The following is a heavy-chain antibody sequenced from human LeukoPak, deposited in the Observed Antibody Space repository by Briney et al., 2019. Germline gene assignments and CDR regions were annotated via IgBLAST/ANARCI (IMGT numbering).Heavy chain of an antibody. D-gene: IGHD6-13*01. V-gene: IGHV1-2*02. Sequence: ASVKVSCKASRYTFTGYYMHWVRQAPGQGLEWMGWINPNSGGTNYAQKFQGRVTMTRDTSISTAYMELSRLRSDDTAVYYCARGSSSWYYFDYWGQGTLVTVSS. J-gene: IGHJ4*02. CDR2: INPNSGGT. CDR3: ARGSSSWYYFDY. CDR1: RYTFTGYY.